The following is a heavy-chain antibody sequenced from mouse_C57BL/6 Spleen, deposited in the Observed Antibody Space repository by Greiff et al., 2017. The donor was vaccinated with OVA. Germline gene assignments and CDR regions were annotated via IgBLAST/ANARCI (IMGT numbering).Heavy chain of an antibody. CDR1: GYAFSSSW. CDR3: ARVYYGNYEYFDY. Sequence: LVESGPELVKPGASVKISCKASGYAFSSSWMNWVKQRPGKGLEWIGRIYPGDGDTNYNGKFKGKATLTADKSSSTAYMQLSSLTSEDSAVYFCARVYYGNYEYFDYWGQGTTLTVSS. D-gene: IGHD2-1*01. CDR2: IYPGDGDT. J-gene: IGHJ2*01. V-gene: IGHV1-82*01.